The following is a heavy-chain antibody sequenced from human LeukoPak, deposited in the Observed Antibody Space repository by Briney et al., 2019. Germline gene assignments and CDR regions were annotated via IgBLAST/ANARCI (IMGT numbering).Heavy chain of an antibody. CDR1: GYSFTSYW. D-gene: IGHD3-22*01. J-gene: IGHJ5*02. CDR3: ARQGDYYDSSGYYNWFDP. CDR2: IYPGDSDT. Sequence: GESLKISCKGSGYSFTSYWIGWVRQMPGKGLEWMGIIYPGDSDTRYSPSFQGQVTISADKSISTAYLQWSSLKASDTAMYYCARQGDYYDSSGYYNWFDPWGQGTLVTVSS. V-gene: IGHV5-51*01.